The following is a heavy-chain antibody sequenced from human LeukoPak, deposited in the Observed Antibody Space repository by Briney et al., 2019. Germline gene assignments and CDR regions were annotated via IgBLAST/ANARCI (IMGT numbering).Heavy chain of an antibody. J-gene: IGHJ3*01. D-gene: IGHD2-2*01. V-gene: IGHV3-23*01. CDR3: ARDKPGPPDCSSSNCFDAFNL. CDR2: ISASRTTT. CDR1: GFIFDDYA. Sequence: GGSLRLSCAASGFIFDDYAMNWVRQAPGKGLEWVSVISASRTTTFYAASVKGRFTISRDNSKNTLYLQMTGLRPEDTAIYYCARDKPGPPDCSSSNCFDAFNLWGQGTMVTVSS.